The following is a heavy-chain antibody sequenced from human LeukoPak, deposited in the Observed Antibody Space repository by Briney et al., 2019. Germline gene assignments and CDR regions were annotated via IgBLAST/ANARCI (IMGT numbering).Heavy chain of an antibody. D-gene: IGHD6-13*01. CDR2: INHSGST. Sequence: PSETLSLTCAVYGGSLSGYFWSWIRQPPGKGLEWIGEINHSGSTSHNPSLESRVTISVDTSKNQFSLNLNSVTAADTAVYYCARHLLGSEAAAHDYWGQGTLVTVSS. CDR3: ARHLLGSEAAAHDY. V-gene: IGHV4-34*01. J-gene: IGHJ4*02. CDR1: GGSLSGYF.